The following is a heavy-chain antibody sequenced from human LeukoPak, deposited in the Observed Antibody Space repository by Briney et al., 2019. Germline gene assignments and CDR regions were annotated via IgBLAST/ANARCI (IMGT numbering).Heavy chain of an antibody. D-gene: IGHD5-18*01. Sequence: GGSLRLSCAASGFTFRSYSMNWVRQAPGKGLEWVSYISSSSSTRYYADSVKGRFTMSRDNAKNSLYLQMNSLKTEDTAVYYCTRQARDSYGYVLDYWGQGTLVTVSS. CDR2: ISSSSSTR. V-gene: IGHV3-48*01. J-gene: IGHJ4*02. CDR1: GFTFRSYS. CDR3: TRQARDSYGYVLDY.